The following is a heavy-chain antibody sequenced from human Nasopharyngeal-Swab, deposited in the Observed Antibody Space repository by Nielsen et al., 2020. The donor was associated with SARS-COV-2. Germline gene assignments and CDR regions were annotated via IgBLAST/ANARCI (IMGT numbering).Heavy chain of an antibody. CDR3: ARVGSLVTMVQGVSPYYYYGMDV. CDR2: INPNSGGT. Sequence: ASVQVSCMASGYTFTGYYVHWVRQAPGQGLEWMGRINPNSGGTNYAQKFQGRVTMTRDTSISTAYMELSRLRSDDTAVYYCARVGSLVTMVQGVSPYYYYGMDVWGQGTTVTVSS. D-gene: IGHD3-10*01. CDR1: GYTFTGYY. V-gene: IGHV1-2*06. J-gene: IGHJ6*02.